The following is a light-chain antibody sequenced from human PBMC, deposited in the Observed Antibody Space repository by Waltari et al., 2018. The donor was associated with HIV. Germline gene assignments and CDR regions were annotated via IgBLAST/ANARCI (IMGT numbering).Light chain of an antibody. J-gene: IGLJ2*01. CDR3: QSAHNSDVI. V-gene: IGLV3-25*03. CDR2: QDT. CDR1: ALPKND. Sequence: SYELTQTPPVSLPPGQTAKIMSSGAALPKNDVYWYQQKAGQAPVMIIFQDTKRPSDIPARFSASSAGTTATLTISGVQAEDEADYFCQSAHNSDVIFGGGTKLTVL.